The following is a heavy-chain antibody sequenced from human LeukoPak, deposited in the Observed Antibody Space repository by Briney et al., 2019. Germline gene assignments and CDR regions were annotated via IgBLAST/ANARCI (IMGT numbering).Heavy chain of an antibody. J-gene: IGHJ4*02. CDR3: APRVRWDYFEY. CDR1: GGSVSSSSSY. CDR2: IYYRGGI. V-gene: IGHV4-39*02. Sequence: PSETLSLTCSVSGGSVSSSSSYWGWIRQPPGKGLEWIGSIYYRGGIYYNPSLKSRVSISVDTSNNRFSLNLSSVTAADTAVYYWAPRVRWDYFEYWGQGILVTVSS. D-gene: IGHD1-26*01.